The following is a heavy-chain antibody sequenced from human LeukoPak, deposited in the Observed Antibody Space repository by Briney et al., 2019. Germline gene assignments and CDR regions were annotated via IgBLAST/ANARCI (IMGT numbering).Heavy chain of an antibody. CDR1: GGSISSGSYY. J-gene: IGHJ3*02. Sequence: SQTLSLTCTVSGGSISSGSYYWSWIRQPVGKGLEWIGRIYTSGSTNYNPSLKSRVTMSVDTSKNQFSLKLSSVTAADTAVYYCARAGVVVPARVAFDIWGQGTMVTVSS. CDR3: ARAGVVVPARVAFDI. V-gene: IGHV4-61*02. D-gene: IGHD2-2*01. CDR2: IYTSGST.